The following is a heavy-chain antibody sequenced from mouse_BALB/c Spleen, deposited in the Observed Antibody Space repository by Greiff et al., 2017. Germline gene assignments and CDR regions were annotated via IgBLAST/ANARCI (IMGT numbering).Heavy chain of an antibody. V-gene: IGHV1S137*01. CDR2: ISTYYGDA. D-gene: IGHD2-14*01. CDR1: GYTFTDYA. Sequence: VKLVESGAELVRPGVSVKISCKGSGYTFTDYAMHWVKQSHAKSLEWIGVISTYYGDASYNQKFKGKATMTVDKSSSTAYMELARLTSEDSAIYYCARVRLGDYFDYWGQGTTLTVSS. J-gene: IGHJ2*01. CDR3: ARVRLGDYFDY.